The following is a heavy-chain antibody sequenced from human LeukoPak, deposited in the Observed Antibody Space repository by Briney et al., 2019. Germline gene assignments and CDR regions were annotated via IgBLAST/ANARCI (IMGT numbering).Heavy chain of an antibody. V-gene: IGHV3-7*01. D-gene: IGHD5-24*01. J-gene: IGHJ4*02. CDR2: INQDGSEK. Sequence: GGSLRLSCAVSGLIFRSYWMSWVRQAPGKGLEWVANINQDGSEKYFVDSVKGRFTISRDNAKNSLHLQMNTLRAEVTAVYYCARERDGRFFDYWGQGTLVTVSS. CDR1: GLIFRSYW. CDR3: ARERDGRFFDY.